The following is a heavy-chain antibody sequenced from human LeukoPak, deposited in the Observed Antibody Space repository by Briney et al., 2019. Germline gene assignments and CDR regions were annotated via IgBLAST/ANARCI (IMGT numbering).Heavy chain of an antibody. CDR2: INPSGGTT. CDR3: ARDRLLGDGYNDYFDY. V-gene: IGHV1-46*01. D-gene: IGHD5-24*01. J-gene: IGHJ4*02. Sequence: ASVKVSCKASGYTFTSYYIHWVRQAPGQGLEWMGVINPSGGTTSYAQKFQGRVTMTRDTSTSTVYMELRSLRSEDTAVYYCARDRLLGDGYNDYFDYWGQGTLVTVSS. CDR1: GYTFTSYY.